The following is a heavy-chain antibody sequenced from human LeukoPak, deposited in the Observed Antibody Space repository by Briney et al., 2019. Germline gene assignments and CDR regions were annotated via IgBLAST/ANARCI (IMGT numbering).Heavy chain of an antibody. D-gene: IGHD3-22*01. Sequence: PSETLSLTCSVSGGSISSSSFYWGWIRHPPGKGLEWIGSVFYGESTYYKPSLKRRVTISVDTSKNQLSLKLSYVTATAVYYCARGGSGLYYDSSGRHRVPYYFDYWGQGTLVTVSS. CDR2: VFYGEST. CDR3: ARGGSGLYYDSSGRHRVPYYFDY. V-gene: IGHV4-39*01. J-gene: IGHJ4*02. CDR1: GGSISSSSFY.